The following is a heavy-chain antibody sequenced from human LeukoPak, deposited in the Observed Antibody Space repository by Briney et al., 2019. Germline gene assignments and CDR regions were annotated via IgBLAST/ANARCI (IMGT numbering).Heavy chain of an antibody. Sequence: GGSLRLSCAAAGFTFSTYGIHWVRQAPGKGLEWVAVISYDGSDKYYADSVKGRFTISRDNSKNTLYLQMNSLRVEDTAIYYCARAVDDSVWGSYRPPGHWGQGTLVTVSS. V-gene: IGHV3-30*03. CDR1: GFTFSTYG. CDR3: ARAVDDSVWGSYRPPGH. D-gene: IGHD3-16*02. CDR2: ISYDGSDK. J-gene: IGHJ4*02.